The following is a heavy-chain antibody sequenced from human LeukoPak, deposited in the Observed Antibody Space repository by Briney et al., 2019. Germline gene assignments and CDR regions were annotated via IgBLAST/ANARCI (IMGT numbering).Heavy chain of an antibody. D-gene: IGHD5-12*01. CDR1: GFTFSSDS. CDR2: ISSTSGFI. CDR3: ARVHSGYGPDYIDH. Sequence: GGSLRLSCAASGFTFSSDSMNWVRQAPGKGLEWVSSISSTSGFISYADSVKGRFTISRDNTKSSLYLQMNSLRAEDTALYYCARVHSGYGPDYIDHWGQGTPVTVSS. J-gene: IGHJ4*02. V-gene: IGHV3-21*06.